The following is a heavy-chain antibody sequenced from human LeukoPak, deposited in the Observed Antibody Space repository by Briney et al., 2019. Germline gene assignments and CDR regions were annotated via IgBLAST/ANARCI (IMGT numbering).Heavy chain of an antibody. CDR2: VNPNSGGT. V-gene: IGHV1-2*02. J-gene: IGHJ4*02. CDR1: GYTFTGYY. CDR3: ATSRGHCSSASCTPFDY. Sequence: ASVKVSCKASGYTFTGYYIHWVRQAPGQGLGWMGWVNPNSGGTNYAQKFQGRVTMTRDTSIGTAYMELSRLRSDDTAVFYCATSRGHCSSASCTPFDYWGQGTLVTVSS. D-gene: IGHD2-2*01.